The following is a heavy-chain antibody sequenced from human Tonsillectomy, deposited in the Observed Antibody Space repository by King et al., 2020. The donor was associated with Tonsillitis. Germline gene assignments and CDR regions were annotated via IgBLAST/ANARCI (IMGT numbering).Heavy chain of an antibody. CDR2: IWYDGSNK. J-gene: IGHJ4*02. CDR3: ARDGGYCTNGVCYPSSFDY. V-gene: IGHV3-33*01. D-gene: IGHD2-8*01. CDR1: GFTFSSYG. Sequence: QLVQSGGGVVQPVRSLRLSCAASGFTFSSYGMHWVRQAPGKGLEWVAVIWYDGSNKYYADSVKGRFTISRDNSKNTLYLQMNSLRAEDTAVYYCARDGGYCTNGVCYPSSFDYWGQGTLVTVSS.